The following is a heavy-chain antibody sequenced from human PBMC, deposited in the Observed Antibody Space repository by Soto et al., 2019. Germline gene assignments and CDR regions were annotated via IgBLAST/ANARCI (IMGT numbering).Heavy chain of an antibody. CDR1: GFTFSTYG. D-gene: IGHD1-1*01. Sequence: QVQLVESGVGVVQPGRSLRLSCAASGFTFSTYGMHWVRQAPGKGLEWVAVISYDGVNKYYADSVKGRFTISRDNSKNTLYLQMNSLRAEDTAVYYCAKSVYNWNDGFFDYWGQGTLVTVSS. CDR3: AKSVYNWNDGFFDY. J-gene: IGHJ4*02. CDR2: ISYDGVNK. V-gene: IGHV3-30*18.